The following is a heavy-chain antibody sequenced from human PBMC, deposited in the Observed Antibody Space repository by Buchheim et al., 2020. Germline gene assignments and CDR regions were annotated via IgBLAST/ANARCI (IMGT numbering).Heavy chain of an antibody. J-gene: IGHJ6*02. CDR1: GFTFSSYT. D-gene: IGHD2/OR15-2a*01. V-gene: IGHV3-23*01. CDR3: AKGGSNTAGYYYFGMDV. CDR2: IVGSGATT. Sequence: EVHLLESGGGLVQPGGSLRLSCAASGFTFSSYTMSWVRQAPGKGLAWVSAIVGSGATTSYADYVKGRVTISRDNSKHTLDTQMNSLRAEDAAVYYCAKGGSNTAGYYYFGMDVWGQGTT.